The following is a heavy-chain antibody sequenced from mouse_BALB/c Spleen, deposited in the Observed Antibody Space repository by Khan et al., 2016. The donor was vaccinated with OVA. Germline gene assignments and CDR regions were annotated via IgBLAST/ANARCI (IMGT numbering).Heavy chain of an antibody. Sequence: VQLKQSGPELVKPGASVKMSCKASGYTFTTYILYWVKQKPGQGLEWIGYINPYNDGIKYNEKFKGKATLTSDKSSSTAYMELSSLTSEDSAVYYCARKGYGSYDSRFAYWGQGTLVTVS. D-gene: IGHD2-10*02. CDR2: INPYNDGI. CDR1: GYTFTTYI. CDR3: ARKGYGSYDSRFAY. V-gene: IGHV1S136*01. J-gene: IGHJ3*01.